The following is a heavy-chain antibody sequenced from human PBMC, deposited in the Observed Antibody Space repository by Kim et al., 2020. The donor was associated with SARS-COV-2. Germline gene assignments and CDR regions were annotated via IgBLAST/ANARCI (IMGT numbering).Heavy chain of an antibody. CDR3: ANLFGYGMHDY. CDR1: GFTFDDYT. D-gene: IGHD5-12*01. CDR2: ISWDGGST. J-gene: IGHJ4*02. V-gene: IGHV3-43*01. Sequence: GGSLRLSCAASGFTFDDYTMHWVRQAPGKGLEWVSLISWDGGSTYYADSVKGRFTISRDNSKNSLYLQMNSLRTEDTALYYCANLFGYGMHDYWGQGTLVTVSS.